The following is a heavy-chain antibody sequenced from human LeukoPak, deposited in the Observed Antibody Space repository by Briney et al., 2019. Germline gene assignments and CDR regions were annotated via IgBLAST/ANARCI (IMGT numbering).Heavy chain of an antibody. CDR2: IYTSGNT. CDR3: AGAFDI. CDR1: GGSISSSSYY. V-gene: IGHV4-61*02. Sequence: SETLSLTCTVSGGSISSSSYYWSWIRQPAGKGLEWIGRIYTSGNTHYNPSLKSRITLSIDTSKNQFSLKLSSVTAADTAVYYCAGAFDIWGQGTMVTVSS. J-gene: IGHJ3*02.